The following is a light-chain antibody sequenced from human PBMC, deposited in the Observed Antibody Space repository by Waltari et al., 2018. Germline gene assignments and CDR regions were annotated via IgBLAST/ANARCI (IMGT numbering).Light chain of an antibody. V-gene: IGKV3-15*01. J-gene: IGKJ5*01. CDR3: QQYNRWPPIT. CDR1: QSVSSN. Sequence: EIVMTQSPATLSVSPGETATPSCRASQSVSSNVAWYQKKPGQASRLLIYDASTRATSIPAKFRGSGSGTEFTLTISSLQSEDFAVYYCQQYNRWPPITFGHGTRLEIK. CDR2: DAS.